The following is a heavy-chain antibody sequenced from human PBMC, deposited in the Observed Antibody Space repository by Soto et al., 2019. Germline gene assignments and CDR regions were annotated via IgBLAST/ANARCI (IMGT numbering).Heavy chain of an antibody. CDR2: IGGSGGIT. Sequence: GGSLRLSGAASGFAFRNYAMSWVRQAPGKGLEGVLSIGGSGGITYYTDSVKGRFTISRDNSKNTLYLQMNSLRAEDTAVYDCAKLIVAGGTGYWGQGTLVTVSS. V-gene: IGHV3-23*01. CDR1: GFAFRNYA. D-gene: IGHD6-13*01. J-gene: IGHJ4*02. CDR3: AKLIVAGGTGY.